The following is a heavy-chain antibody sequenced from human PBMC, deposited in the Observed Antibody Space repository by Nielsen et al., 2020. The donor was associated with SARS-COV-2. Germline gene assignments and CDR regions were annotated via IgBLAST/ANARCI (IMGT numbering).Heavy chain of an antibody. V-gene: IGHV1-8*01. Sequence: ASVKVSCKASGYTFTSYDINWVRQATGQGLEWMGWMNPNSGNTGYAQKFQGRVTMTRDTSISTAYMELSRLRSDDTAVYYCARKYYDSSGQDWYFDLWGRGTLVTVSS. CDR1: GYTFTSYD. CDR2: MNPNSGNT. D-gene: IGHD3-22*01. J-gene: IGHJ2*01. CDR3: ARKYYDSSGQDWYFDL.